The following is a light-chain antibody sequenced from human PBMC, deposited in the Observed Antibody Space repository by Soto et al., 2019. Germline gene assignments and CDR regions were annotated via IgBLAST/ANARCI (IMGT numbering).Light chain of an antibody. CDR3: MQGTHWPIT. CDR1: QSLVHSDGIAY. CDR2: KVS. Sequence: DVVMTQSPLSLPVTLGQPASISCRSNQSLVHSDGIAYFSWFQQRPGRSPRRLIYKVSNRDSGVPARFSGSGSGTDFALKISRLEAEDVGVYSCMQGTHWPITFGQGTRLEIK. V-gene: IGKV2-30*02. J-gene: IGKJ5*01.